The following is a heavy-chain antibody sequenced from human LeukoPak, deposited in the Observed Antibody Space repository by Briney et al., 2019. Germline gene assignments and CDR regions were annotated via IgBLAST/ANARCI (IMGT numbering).Heavy chain of an antibody. CDR3: ASLIRHWFDP. V-gene: IGHV1-69*06. CDR2: IIPIFGTA. CDR1: GGTFSSYA. Sequence: GSSVKVSCKASGGTFSSYAISWVRQAPGQGLEWMGRIIPIFGTANYAQKFQGRVTITADKSTSTAYMELSSLRSEDTAVYYCASLIRHWFDPWGQGTLVTVSS. D-gene: IGHD6-6*01. J-gene: IGHJ5*02.